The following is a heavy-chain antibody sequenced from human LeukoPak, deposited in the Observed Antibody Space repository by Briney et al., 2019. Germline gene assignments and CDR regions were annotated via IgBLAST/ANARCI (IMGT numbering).Heavy chain of an antibody. V-gene: IGHV1-69*05. J-gene: IGHJ6*03. D-gene: IGHD5-12*01. CDR1: GGTFSSYA. CDR3: AREPIYSGYGPDYYYYYYMDV. Sequence: PVKVSRTAAGGTFSSYAISWVRHAPGKGLEWMGRIIPIFGTANYAQKFRGRVSITTDESTSTADMELSSLRSEDTAVYYCAREPIYSGYGPDYYYYYYMDVWGKGTTVTVSS. CDR2: IIPIFGTA.